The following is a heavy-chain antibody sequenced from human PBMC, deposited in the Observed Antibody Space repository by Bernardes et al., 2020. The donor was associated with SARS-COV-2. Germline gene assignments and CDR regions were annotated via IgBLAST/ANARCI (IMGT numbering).Heavy chain of an antibody. V-gene: IGHV3-21*01. D-gene: IGHD1-26*01. CDR1: GFTFSSYS. Sequence: GWSLRLSCAASGFTFSSYSMNWVRQAPGKGLEWVSSITSSSNYIYYADSVKGRFTISRDNAKNSLYLQMNSLRAEDTAVYYCARARRSGTVDYGMDVWGQGTTVTVSS. CDR2: ITSSSNYI. J-gene: IGHJ6*02. CDR3: ARARRSGTVDYGMDV.